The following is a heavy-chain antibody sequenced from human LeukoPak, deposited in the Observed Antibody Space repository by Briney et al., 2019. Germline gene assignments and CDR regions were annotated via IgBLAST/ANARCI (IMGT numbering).Heavy chain of an antibody. D-gene: IGHD2-15*01. V-gene: IGHV3-7*04. CDR2: IKQDGSEI. CDR3: ARARYCSGGSCYFDY. CDR1: GFTFSDYW. Sequence: PGGSLRLSCAASGFTFSDYWMSWVRQAPGTGLEWVANIKQDGSEIYYVDSVKGRFTISRDNAKNSLYLQMNSLRAEDSAVYYCARARYCSGGSCYFDYWGQGTLVAVSS. J-gene: IGHJ4*02.